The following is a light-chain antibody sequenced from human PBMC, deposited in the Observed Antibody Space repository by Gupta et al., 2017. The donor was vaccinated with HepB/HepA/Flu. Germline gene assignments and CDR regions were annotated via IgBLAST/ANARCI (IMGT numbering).Light chain of an antibody. Sequence: AELTQPPSVSKDLRPTATLTCTGNSTNVGRKGAVWLRQHQGHPPNLLSYRNNNRPSGIPERFSSSRSGNTATLTITRLQPEEEADYYCSAWDRSLSAWVFGGGTKLTVL. J-gene: IGLJ3*02. CDR3: SAWDRSLSAWV. CDR2: RNN. V-gene: IGLV10-54*04. CDR1: STNVGRKG.